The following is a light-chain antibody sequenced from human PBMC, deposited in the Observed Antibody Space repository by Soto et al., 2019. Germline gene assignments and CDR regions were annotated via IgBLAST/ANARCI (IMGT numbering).Light chain of an antibody. J-gene: IGKJ3*01. CDR3: RQYDSSPSFT. V-gene: IGKV3-20*01. CDR2: GTS. CDR1: QSVSSSY. Sequence: IVLTQSPGTLSWSPGERATLSCRASQSVSSSYFAWYQQRPRQTRRLLIYGTSTSATGIPDRFSGSRSATDYIIPIIRLEPEDVVVYYCRQYDSSPSFTFGAGTKVDIK.